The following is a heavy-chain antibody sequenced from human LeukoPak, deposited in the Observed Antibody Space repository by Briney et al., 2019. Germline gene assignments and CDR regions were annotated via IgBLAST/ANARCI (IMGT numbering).Heavy chain of an antibody. CDR2: MSYSGGA. CDR1: GGSISGFY. CDR3: AKGFCSGGTCYRTFFDQ. V-gene: IGHV4-59*01. Sequence: PSETLSLTCTVSGGSISGFYWSWIRQPPGKRLEWIGYMSYSGGANYNSTLKSRVTISLDTSKNQFSLKLNSVTAADTAVYFCAKGFCSGGTCYRTFFDQWGQGTLVTVSS. J-gene: IGHJ4*02. D-gene: IGHD2-15*01.